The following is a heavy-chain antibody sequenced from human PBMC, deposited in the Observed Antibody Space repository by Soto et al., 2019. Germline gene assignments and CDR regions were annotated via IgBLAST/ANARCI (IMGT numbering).Heavy chain of an antibody. V-gene: IGHV4-34*01. J-gene: IGHJ6*02. CDR3: ARGSTIFGVVIMYGMDV. D-gene: IGHD3-3*01. CDR2: INHSGST. CDR1: CGSFSGYY. Sequence: PSETLSLTCAVYCGSFSGYYWSWIRQPPGKGLEWIGEINHSGSTNYNPSLKSRVTISVDTSKNQFSLKLSSVTAADTAVYYCARGSTIFGVVIMYGMDVWGQGTTVTVSS.